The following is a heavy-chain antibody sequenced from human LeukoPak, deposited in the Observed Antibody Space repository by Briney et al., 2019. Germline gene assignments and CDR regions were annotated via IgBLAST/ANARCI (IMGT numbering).Heavy chain of an antibody. D-gene: IGHD3-3*01. Sequence: PSETLPLTCTVSGGSISSYYWSWIRQPAGKGLEWIGRIYTSGSTNYNPSLKSRVTMSVDTSKNQFSLKLSSVTAADTAVYYCARGSGSYDFWSGTNYFDYWGQGTLVTVSS. CDR2: IYTSGST. CDR3: ARGSGSYDFWSGTNYFDY. V-gene: IGHV4-4*07. J-gene: IGHJ4*02. CDR1: GGSISSYY.